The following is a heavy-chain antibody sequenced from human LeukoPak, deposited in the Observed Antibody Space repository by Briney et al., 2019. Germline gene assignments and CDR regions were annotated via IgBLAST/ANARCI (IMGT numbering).Heavy chain of an antibody. D-gene: IGHD3-9*01. CDR3: AKAERYFDWPFDY. Sequence: GGSLRLSCAASGFTFSSYAMSWVRQAPGKGLEWVSAISGSGGSTYYAGSVKGRFTISRDNSKNTLYLQMNSLRAEDTAVYYCAKAERYFDWPFDYWGQGTLVTVSS. CDR2: ISGSGGST. J-gene: IGHJ4*02. V-gene: IGHV3-23*01. CDR1: GFTFSSYA.